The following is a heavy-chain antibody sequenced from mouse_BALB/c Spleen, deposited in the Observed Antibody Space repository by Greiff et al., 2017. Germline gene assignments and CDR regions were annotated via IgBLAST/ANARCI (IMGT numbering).Heavy chain of an antibody. CDR3: TRDYYGSYYFDY. D-gene: IGHD1-2*01. CDR1: GYTFTSYY. J-gene: IGHJ2*01. V-gene: IGHV1S81*02. CDR2: INPSNGGT. Sequence: VKLQESGAELVKPGASVKLSCKASGYTFTSYYMYWVKQRPGQGLEWIGEINPSNGGTNFNEKFKSKATLTVDKSSSTAYMQLSSLTSEDSAVYYCTRDYYGSYYFDYWGQGTTLTVSS.